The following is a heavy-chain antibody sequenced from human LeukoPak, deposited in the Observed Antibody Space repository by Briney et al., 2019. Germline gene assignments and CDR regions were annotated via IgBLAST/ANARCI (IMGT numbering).Heavy chain of an antibody. CDR3: ARAAGSSWYLAIDS. V-gene: IGHV4-59*08. J-gene: IGHJ4*02. CDR2: IYYSGST. CDR1: GGSMSNYY. Sequence: SETLSLTCTVSGGSMSNYYWSWIRQPPGKGLEWIGYIYYSGSTNYNPSLKSRVTISVDTSKNQFSLKLSSVTAADTAVYYCARAAGSSWYLAIDSWGQGTLVTVSS. D-gene: IGHD6-13*01.